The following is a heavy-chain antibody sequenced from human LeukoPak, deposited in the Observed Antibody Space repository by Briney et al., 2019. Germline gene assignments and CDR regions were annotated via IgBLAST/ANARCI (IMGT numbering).Heavy chain of an antibody. D-gene: IGHD3-22*01. J-gene: IGHJ4*02. CDR2: ISSSSRYI. CDR3: ATYDSSGYYYFDY. CDR1: GFTFSSYS. V-gene: IGHV3-21*01. Sequence: GGSLRLSCAASGFTFSSYSMNWVRQAPGKGLEWVSSISSSSRYIYYADSVKGRFTISRDNAKNLLYLQMNSLRAEDTAVYYCATYDSSGYYYFDYWGQGTLVTVSS.